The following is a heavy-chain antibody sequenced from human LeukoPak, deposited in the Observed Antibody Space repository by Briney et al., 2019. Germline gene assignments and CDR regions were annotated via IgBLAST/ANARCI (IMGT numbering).Heavy chain of an antibody. V-gene: IGHV3-30*04. J-gene: IGHJ4*02. CDR3: ARVRYSVALDY. Sequence: GGSLRLSCAASGFTFSSYAMHWVRQAPGKGLEWVAAISYDGSNKYYADSVKGRFTISRDNSKNTLYLQMNSLRAEDTAVYYCARVRYSVALDYWGQGTLVTVSS. CDR1: GFTFSSYA. CDR2: ISYDGSNK. D-gene: IGHD6-19*01.